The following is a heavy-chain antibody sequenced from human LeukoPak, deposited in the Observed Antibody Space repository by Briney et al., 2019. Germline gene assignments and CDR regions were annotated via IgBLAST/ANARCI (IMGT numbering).Heavy chain of an antibody. J-gene: IGHJ3*02. V-gene: IGHV3-30*04. Sequence: GGSLRLSCAASGFTFSSYAMHWVRQAPGKGLEWVAVISYDGSNKYYADSVKGRFTLSRGNSKNTLYLQMNSLRAEDTAVYYCANTLKEWLVWDAFDIWGQGTMVTVSS. D-gene: IGHD6-19*01. CDR1: GFTFSSYA. CDR3: ANTLKEWLVWDAFDI. CDR2: ISYDGSNK.